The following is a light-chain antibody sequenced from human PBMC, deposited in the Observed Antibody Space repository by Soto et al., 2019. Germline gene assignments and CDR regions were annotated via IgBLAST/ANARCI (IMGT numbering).Light chain of an antibody. CDR2: EVS. J-gene: IGLJ2*01. CDR1: SSDIGDYTH. V-gene: IGLV2-14*01. CDR3: CPYTSISTSAV. Sequence: QSVLTQPASVSGSPGQSITISCTGTSSDIGDYTHVSWYQQHPGKAPKLIIYEVSDRPSGVSNRFSGSKSGNTASLTISGLQTEDEADYYCCPYTSISTSAVFGGGTKLTVL.